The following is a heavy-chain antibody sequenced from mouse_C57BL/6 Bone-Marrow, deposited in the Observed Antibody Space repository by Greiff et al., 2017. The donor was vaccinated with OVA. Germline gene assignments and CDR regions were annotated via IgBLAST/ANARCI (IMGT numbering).Heavy chain of an antibody. J-gene: IGHJ2*01. CDR3: TTYRY. CDR1: GFNIKDDY. CDR2: IDPENGDT. Sequence: EVQLQESGAELVRPGASVKLSCTASGFNIKDDYMHWVKERPEQGLEWIGWIDPENGDTEDASKFQGKATITADTSSKPVYLHLSSLTSEDTAVYYCTTYRYWGQGTTLTVSS. V-gene: IGHV14-4*01.